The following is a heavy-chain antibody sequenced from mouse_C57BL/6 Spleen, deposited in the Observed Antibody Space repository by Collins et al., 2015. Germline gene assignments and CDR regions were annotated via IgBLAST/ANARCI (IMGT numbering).Heavy chain of an antibody. D-gene: IGHD2-3*01. V-gene: IGHV5-9*03. CDR1: GFTFSSYT. J-gene: IGHJ3*01. CDR2: ISSGGGNT. CDR3: ARSKDGYYLAWFAY. Sequence: EVMLVESGGGLVKPGGSLKLSCAASGFTFSSYTMSWVRQTPEKRLEWVATISSGGGNTYYPDSVKGRFTISRDNAKNNLYLQMSSLRSEDTALYYCARSKDGYYLAWFAYWGQGTLVTVSA.